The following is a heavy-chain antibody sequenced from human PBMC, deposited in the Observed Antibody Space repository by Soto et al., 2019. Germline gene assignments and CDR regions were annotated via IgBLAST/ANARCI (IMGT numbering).Heavy chain of an antibody. J-gene: IGHJ6*02. CDR3: AASRSTRYYDFWRPPSF. V-gene: IGHV1-58*01. CDR1: GFTFTVSA. D-gene: IGHD3-3*01. CDR2: IVVGSGNT. Sequence: SVKVYCKTSGFTFTVSAGQLGRQARGQRLEWIGWIVVGSGNTNYAQKFQERVTITRDMSTSTAYMELSSLASEDTAVYYCAASRSTRYYDFWRPPSFWGQGTTVTVSS.